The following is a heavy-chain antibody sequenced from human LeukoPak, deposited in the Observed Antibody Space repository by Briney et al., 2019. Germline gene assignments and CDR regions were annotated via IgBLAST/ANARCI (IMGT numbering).Heavy chain of an antibody. CDR1: GGSISSGDYY. V-gene: IGHV4-30-4*01. CDR3: ARELAPAAAGTAFDY. Sequence: SETLSLTCTVSGGSISSGDYYWSWIRQPPGKSLEWIGYIYYSGSTYYNPSLKSRVTISVDTSKNQFSLKLSSVTAADTAVYYCARELAPAAAGTAFDYWGQGTLVTVSS. J-gene: IGHJ4*02. CDR2: IYYSGST. D-gene: IGHD6-13*01.